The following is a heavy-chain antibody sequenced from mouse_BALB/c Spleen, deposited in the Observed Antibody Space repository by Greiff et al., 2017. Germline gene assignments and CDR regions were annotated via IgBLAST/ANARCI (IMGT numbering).Heavy chain of an antibody. CDR2: IDPYNGGT. CDR1: GYAFTSYN. Sequence: EVQLQQSGPELVKPGASVKVSCKASGYAFTSYNMYWVKQSHGKSLEWIGYIDPYNGGTSYNQKFKGKATLTVDKSSSTAYMHLNSLTSEDSAVYYCARSGYGNSAWFAYWGQGTLVTVSA. CDR3: ARSGYGNSAWFAY. V-gene: IGHV1S135*01. D-gene: IGHD2-10*02. J-gene: IGHJ3*01.